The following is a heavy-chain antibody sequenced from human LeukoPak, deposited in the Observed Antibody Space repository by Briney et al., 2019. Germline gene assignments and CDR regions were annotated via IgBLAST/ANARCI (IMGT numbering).Heavy chain of an antibody. V-gene: IGHV4-31*03. CDR1: GGSISSGGYY. D-gene: IGHD3-3*01. Sequence: SVTLSLTCTVSGGSISSGGYYWSWIRQHPGKGLEWIGYIYYSGSTYYNPSLKSRVTISVDTSKNQFSLKLSSVTAADTAVYYCARESGYGYYDFWSGYYVDYWGQGTLVTVSS. CDR3: ARESGYGYYDFWSGYYVDY. CDR2: IYYSGST. J-gene: IGHJ4*02.